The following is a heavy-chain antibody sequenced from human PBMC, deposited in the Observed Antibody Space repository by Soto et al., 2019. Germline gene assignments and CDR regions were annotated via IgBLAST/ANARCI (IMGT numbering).Heavy chain of an antibody. V-gene: IGHV3-30-3*01. CDR2: ISYDGSNK. D-gene: IGHD6-13*01. CDR1: GFTFSSYA. J-gene: IGHJ4*02. Sequence: QVQLVESGGGVVQPGRSLRLSCAASGFTFSSYAMHWVRQAPGKGLEWVAVISYDGSNKYYADSVKGRFTISRDNSKNKLYLQMNSLRAEDTAVYYCARNSGWGAAGTYYFDYWGQGTLVTVSS. CDR3: ARNSGWGAAGTYYFDY.